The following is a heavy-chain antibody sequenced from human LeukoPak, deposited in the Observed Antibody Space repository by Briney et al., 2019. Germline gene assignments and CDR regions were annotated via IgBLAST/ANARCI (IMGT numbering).Heavy chain of an antibody. V-gene: IGHV6-1*01. CDR1: GDSVSSNSAA. Sequence: SQTLSLTCAISGDSVSSNSAAWNWIRQSPSRGLEWLGRTYYRSKWYNDYAVSVKSRITINPDTSKNQFSLQLNSVTPEDTAVYYCARVLVWGSSTYYCYYYGMDVWGQGTTVTVSS. CDR2: TYYRSKWYN. D-gene: IGHD6-13*01. J-gene: IGHJ6*02. CDR3: ARVLVWGSSTYYCYYYGMDV.